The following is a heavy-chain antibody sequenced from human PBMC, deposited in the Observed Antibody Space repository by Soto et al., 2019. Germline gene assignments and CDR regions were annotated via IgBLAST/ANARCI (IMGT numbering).Heavy chain of an antibody. Sequence: EVQLLESGGGLVQPGGSLRLSCAASGLTFSNYAMSWVRQAPGKGLEWVSAITGRGAGTYYADSMKGRFTISRDNSKNTLYLQVNSLRAEDTAVYDCAKGFYEGTATPRLDDWGQGTLVTVSS. CDR1: GLTFSNYA. CDR2: ITGRGAGT. D-gene: IGHD3-16*01. V-gene: IGHV3-23*01. J-gene: IGHJ4*02. CDR3: AKGFYEGTATPRLDD.